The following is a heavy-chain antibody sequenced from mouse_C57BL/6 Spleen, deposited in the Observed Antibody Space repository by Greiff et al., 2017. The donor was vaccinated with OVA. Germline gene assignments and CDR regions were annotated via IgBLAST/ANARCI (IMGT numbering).Heavy chain of an antibody. CDR2: IYPGSGST. CDR1: GYTFTSSW. Sequence: QVKLQQPGAELVRPGASVRLSCKASGYTFTSSWITWVKQRPGKGFEGIGDIYPGSGSTNYNEKFKSKATLTVDTSSSTAYMQLSSLTSEDSAVYYCARWGELGRPLFAYWGQGTLVTVSA. CDR3: ARWGELGRPLFAY. D-gene: IGHD4-1*01. J-gene: IGHJ3*01. V-gene: IGHV1-55*01.